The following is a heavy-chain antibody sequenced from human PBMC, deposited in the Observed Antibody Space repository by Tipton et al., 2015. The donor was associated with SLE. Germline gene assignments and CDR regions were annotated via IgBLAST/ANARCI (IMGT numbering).Heavy chain of an antibody. CDR3: ARVAVSEDFDY. Sequence: TLSLTCAVYGGSFSGYYWSWIRQPPGKGLEWIGEIIHSGVTNYNPSLKSRVTLSLDTSKNQFSLKLVSVTAADTAVYYCARVAVSEDFDYWGQGTLVTVSS. V-gene: IGHV4-34*12. CDR2: IIHSGVT. D-gene: IGHD6-19*01. CDR1: GGSFSGYY. J-gene: IGHJ4*02.